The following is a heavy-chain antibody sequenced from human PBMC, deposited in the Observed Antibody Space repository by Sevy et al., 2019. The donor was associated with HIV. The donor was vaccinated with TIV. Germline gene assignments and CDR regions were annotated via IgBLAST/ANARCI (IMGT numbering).Heavy chain of an antibody. Sequence: GGSLRLSCAASGFTFSKYGMHWVRQAPGKGLGWVAVISYDGGNKYYADSVKGRFTISKDNFKNTLYLQMNSLRAEDTAIYYCAKPGKFSGSYLDAFDIWGQGTMVTVSS. J-gene: IGHJ3*02. CDR2: ISYDGGNK. D-gene: IGHD1-26*01. CDR3: AKPGKFSGSYLDAFDI. CDR1: GFTFSKYG. V-gene: IGHV3-30*18.